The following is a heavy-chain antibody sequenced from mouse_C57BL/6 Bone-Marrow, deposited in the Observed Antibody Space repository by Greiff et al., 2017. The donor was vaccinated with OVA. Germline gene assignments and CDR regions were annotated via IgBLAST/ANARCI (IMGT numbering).Heavy chain of an antibody. Sequence: QVQLQQPGAELVKPGASVKMSCKASGYTFTSYWITWVKQRPGQGLEWIGDIYPGSGSTNYNEKFKSKATLTVDTSSSTAYMQLSSLTSEDSAVYYCARDGEPYYYGSRGAYWGQGTLVTVSA. V-gene: IGHV1-55*01. J-gene: IGHJ3*01. CDR2: IYPGSGST. CDR3: ARDGEPYYYGSRGAY. D-gene: IGHD1-1*01. CDR1: GYTFTSYW.